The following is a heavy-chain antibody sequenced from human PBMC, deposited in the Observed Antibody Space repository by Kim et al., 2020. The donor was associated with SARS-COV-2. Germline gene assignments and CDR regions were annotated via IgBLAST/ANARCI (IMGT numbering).Heavy chain of an antibody. CDR1: GGYISSGGYS. CDR2: IYHSGST. Sequence: SETLSLTCAVSGGYISSGGYSWSWIRQPPGKGLEWIGYIYHSGSTYYNPSLKSRVTISVDRSKNQFSLKLSSVTAADTAVYYCAREGAGTSFDYWGQGTLVTISS. J-gene: IGHJ4*02. V-gene: IGHV4-30-2*01. CDR3: AREGAGTSFDY. D-gene: IGHD1-7*01.